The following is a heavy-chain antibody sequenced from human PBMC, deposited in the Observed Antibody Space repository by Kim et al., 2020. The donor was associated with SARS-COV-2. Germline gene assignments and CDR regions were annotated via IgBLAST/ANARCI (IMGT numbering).Heavy chain of an antibody. Sequence: GGSLRLSCVASGFTFSRHAMHWVRQAPGKGLEWVAVISYDGGNKYYADSVKGRFTISRDNSKNTLFLQINSLRAGDTALYYCARGRFCSRGDCYSYFFYSGVDVWGQGNKVTVSS. J-gene: IGHJ6*02. V-gene: IGHV3-30*04. D-gene: IGHD2-15*01. CDR3: ARGRFCSRGDCYSYFFYSGVDV. CDR1: GFTFSRHA. CDR2: ISYDGGNK.